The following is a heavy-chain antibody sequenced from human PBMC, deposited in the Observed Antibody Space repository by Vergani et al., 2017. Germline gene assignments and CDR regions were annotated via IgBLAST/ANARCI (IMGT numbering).Heavy chain of an antibody. J-gene: IGHJ5*02. CDR3: ASAARYDGSGYYSGWFDP. D-gene: IGHD3-22*01. CDR1: VGSIRSGTYY. V-gene: IGHV4-61*02. CDR2: IYTSGST. Sequence: QVQLQESGPGLVKPSQTLSLTCTVSVGSIRSGTYYWSWIRQPAGKGLEWIGRIYTSGSTNYNPSPKSRVTISLDTSKNQFSLKLSSVTAADTAVYYCASAARYDGSGYYSGWFDPWGQGTLVTVSS.